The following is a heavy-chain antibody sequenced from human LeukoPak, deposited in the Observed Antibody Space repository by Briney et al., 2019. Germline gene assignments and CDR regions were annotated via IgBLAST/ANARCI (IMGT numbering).Heavy chain of an antibody. Sequence: PGGSLRLSCAASGFTFSNYGMHWVRQAPGKGLEWVAVISYDGTSKYYADSVKGRFTISRDNSKNTVYLQMNSLRAEDTAVYYCAKDEWAQQETPESYWGQGTLVTVSS. CDR2: ISYDGTSK. CDR1: GFTFSNYG. V-gene: IGHV3-30*18. J-gene: IGHJ4*02. CDR3: AKDEWAQQETPESY. D-gene: IGHD1-26*01.